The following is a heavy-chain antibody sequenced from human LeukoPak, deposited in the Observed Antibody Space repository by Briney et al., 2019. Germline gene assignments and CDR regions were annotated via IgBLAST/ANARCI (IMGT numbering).Heavy chain of an antibody. Sequence: KAGGSLRLSCAASGFTFSSYSMNWVRQAPGKGLEWVSSISSSSSYIYYADSVKGRFTISRDNAKNSLYLQMNSLRAEDTAVYYCARDRSPITGTTRAAFDIWGQGTMVTVSS. CDR1: GFTFSSYS. CDR2: ISSSSSYI. D-gene: IGHD1-7*01. CDR3: ARDRSPITGTTRAAFDI. J-gene: IGHJ3*02. V-gene: IGHV3-21*01.